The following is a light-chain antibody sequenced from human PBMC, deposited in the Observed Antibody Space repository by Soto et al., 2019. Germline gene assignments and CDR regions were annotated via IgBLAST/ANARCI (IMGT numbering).Light chain of an antibody. Sequence: QSALTQPASVSGSPGQSITISCTGTSSDVGGYNYVSWYQQHPGKAPKLMIYDVSNRPSGVSNRFSGYKSGNTASLTISGLQAEEEADYYCSSYTSSSTRVFGGGTKLTVL. CDR3: SSYTSSSTRV. V-gene: IGLV2-14*01. CDR1: SSDVGGYNY. J-gene: IGLJ2*01. CDR2: DVS.